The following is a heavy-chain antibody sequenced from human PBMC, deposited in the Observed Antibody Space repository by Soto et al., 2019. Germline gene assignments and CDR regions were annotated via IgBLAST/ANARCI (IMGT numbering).Heavy chain of an antibody. V-gene: IGHV3-30*18. CDR2: ISYDGSNK. J-gene: IGHJ4*02. CDR1: GFTFSSYG. CDR3: AKVQVRVVVAADFDY. Sequence: QVQLVESGGGVVQPGRSLRLSCAASGFTFSSYGMHWVRQAPGKGLEWVAVISYDGSNKYYADSVKGRFTISRDNSKNTRYLQTTSLRAEDTAVYYCAKVQVRVVVAADFDYWGQGTLVTVSS. D-gene: IGHD2-15*01.